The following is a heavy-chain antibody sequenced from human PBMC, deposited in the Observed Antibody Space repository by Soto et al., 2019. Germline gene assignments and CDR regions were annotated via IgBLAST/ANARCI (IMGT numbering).Heavy chain of an antibody. V-gene: IGHV6-1*01. CDR2: TYYRSKWYN. CDR1: GDSVSSNSAA. J-gene: IGHJ6*02. CDR3: ARDSIPSSRDLYYYYYYGMDV. D-gene: IGHD2-2*01. Sequence: PSQTLSLTCAISGDSVSSNSAAWNWIRQSPSRGLEWLGRTYYRSKWYNDYAVSVKSRITINPDTSKNQFSLQLNSVTPEDTAVYYCARDSIPSSRDLYYYYYYGMDVWGQRTTVTVSS.